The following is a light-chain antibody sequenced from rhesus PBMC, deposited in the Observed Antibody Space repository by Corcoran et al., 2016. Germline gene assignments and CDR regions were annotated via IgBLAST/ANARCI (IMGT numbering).Light chain of an antibody. CDR2: YAN. CDR3: QQSISNPLT. J-gene: IGKJ4*01. V-gene: IGKV1-32*02. Sequence: DIQMSQSPSSLSASVGDRVTITCRASQGISSDLNWYQQKPGTAPKLRIYYANSLASGVPSRFSGSVSGTEFTLTVSRLQPEDFATYCSQQSISNPLTFDVGTKVELK. CDR1: QGISSD.